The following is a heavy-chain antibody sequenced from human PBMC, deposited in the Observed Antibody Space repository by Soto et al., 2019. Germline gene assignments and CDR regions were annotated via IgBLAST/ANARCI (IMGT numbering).Heavy chain of an antibody. CDR2: IYYSGST. J-gene: IGHJ5*02. V-gene: IGHV4-39*01. Sequence: LSLTCTVSGGSISRSTYYWGWIRQPPGKGLEWIGSIYYSGSTYYRPSLKSRVTISVDTSKNQFSLKLSSVTAADTAVYYCARQVPAAIRLGWFDPWGKGTLGTVSA. CDR3: ARQVPAAIRLGWFDP. D-gene: IGHD2-2*02. CDR1: GGSISRSTYY.